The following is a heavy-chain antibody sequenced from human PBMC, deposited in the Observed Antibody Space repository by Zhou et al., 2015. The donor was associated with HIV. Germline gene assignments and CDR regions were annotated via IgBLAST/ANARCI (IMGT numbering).Heavy chain of an antibody. CDR2: IIPILRTA. Sequence: QVQLVQSGAEVKKPGSSVKLSCTASGGTFSSDGISWVRQAPGQGLEWMGGIIPILRTANYAQKFQGRVTITADESTRTAYMELSSLRSDDTAVYYCARGKLLWFGGSGHYVMDVWGQGTTVTVSS. V-gene: IGHV1-69*01. CDR3: ARGKLLWFGGSGHYVMDV. CDR1: GGTFSSDG. D-gene: IGHD3-10*01. J-gene: IGHJ6*01.